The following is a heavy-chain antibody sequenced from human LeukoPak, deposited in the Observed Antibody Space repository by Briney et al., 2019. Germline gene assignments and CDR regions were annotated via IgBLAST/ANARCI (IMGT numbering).Heavy chain of an antibody. V-gene: IGHV1-2*02. J-gene: IGHJ6*02. D-gene: IGHD3-22*01. Sequence: ASVTVSCKASGYTFTGYYMHWVRQAPGQGLEWMAWINPNSGGTNYAQKFQGRVTMTRDTSISTAYMELSRLRSDDTAVYYCARDYDSSGYYGAWYYYGMDVWGQGTTVTVSS. CDR1: GYTFTGYY. CDR2: INPNSGGT. CDR3: ARDYDSSGYYGAWYYYGMDV.